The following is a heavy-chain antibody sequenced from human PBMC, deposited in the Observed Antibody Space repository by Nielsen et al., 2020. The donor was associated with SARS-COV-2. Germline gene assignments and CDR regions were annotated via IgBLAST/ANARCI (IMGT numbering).Heavy chain of an antibody. CDR1: GYTFTSYA. CDR3: ARGSEVGATAHFDY. D-gene: IGHD1-26*01. Sequence: ASVKVSCKASGYTFTSYAMHWVRQAPGQRLEWMGWINAGNGNTKYSQKFQGRVTITRDTSASTAYMELSSLRSEDTAVYYCARGSEVGATAHFDYWGQGTLVTVSS. CDR2: INAGNGNT. J-gene: IGHJ4*02. V-gene: IGHV1-3*01.